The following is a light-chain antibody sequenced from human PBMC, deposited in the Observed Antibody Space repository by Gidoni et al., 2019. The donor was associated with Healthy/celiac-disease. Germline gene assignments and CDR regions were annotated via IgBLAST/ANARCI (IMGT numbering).Light chain of an antibody. V-gene: IGLV2-14*01. J-gene: IGLJ3*02. CDR2: DVS. CDR3: SSYTSSSTLV. CDR1: SSDVGGYNY. Sequence: QSALTQPASVSGSPGQSITISCTGTSSDVGGYNYVSWYKQHPGKAPKLMIYDVSNRPSGVSNRFSGLQSEDEADYYCSSYTSSSTLVFGGGTKLTVL.